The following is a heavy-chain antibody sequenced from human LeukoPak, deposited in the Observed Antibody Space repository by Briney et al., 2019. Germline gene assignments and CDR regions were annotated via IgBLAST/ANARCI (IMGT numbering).Heavy chain of an antibody. V-gene: IGHV5-51*01. CDR1: GYSFTSYW. Sequence: GESLKISCKGSGYSFTSYWIGRVRQMAGKGLEWMGIIYPGDSDTRYSPSFQGQVTISADKSISTAYLQWSSLKASDTAMYYCASRYCSGGTCYLNWGQGTLVTVSS. CDR2: IYPGDSDT. CDR3: ASRYCSGGTCYLN. J-gene: IGHJ4*02. D-gene: IGHD2-15*01.